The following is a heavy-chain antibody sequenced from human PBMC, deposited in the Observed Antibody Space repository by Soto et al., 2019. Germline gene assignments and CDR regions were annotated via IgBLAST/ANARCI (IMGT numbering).Heavy chain of an antibody. Sequence: GGSLRLSCAASGFTFSSYAMSWVRQAPGKGLEWVSAISASGSDTYYADSVKGRFSISRDNSKNTVYLQMNNLIYEDSAVYYCVKEMNPCCDWSYYFDKWGQGTQVTVSS. CDR2: ISASGSDT. D-gene: IGHD3-9*01. CDR3: VKEMNPCCDWSYYFDK. V-gene: IGHV3-23*01. CDR1: GFTFSSYA. J-gene: IGHJ4*02.